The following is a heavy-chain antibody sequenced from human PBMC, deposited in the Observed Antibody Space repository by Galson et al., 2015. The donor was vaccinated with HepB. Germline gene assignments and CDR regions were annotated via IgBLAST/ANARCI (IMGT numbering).Heavy chain of an antibody. V-gene: IGHV3-21*03. D-gene: IGHD2-2*01. Sequence: SLRLSCAASGFTFSSYTLHWVRQAPGKGLEWVSSISSSSSYIYYADSVKGRFTISRDNAKNSLYLQMNSLRAEDTAVYYCTTARRFVVVGVPYVGAAFDIWGQGTMVTVSS. CDR1: GFTFSSYT. CDR2: ISSSSSYI. J-gene: IGHJ3*02. CDR3: TTARRFVVVGVPYVGAAFDI.